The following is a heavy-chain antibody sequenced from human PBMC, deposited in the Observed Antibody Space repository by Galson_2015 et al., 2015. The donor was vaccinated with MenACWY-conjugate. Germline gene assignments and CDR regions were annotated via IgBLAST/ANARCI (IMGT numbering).Heavy chain of an antibody. CDR3: ARDDYGGLDY. CDR1: GYTFTSYA. D-gene: IGHD4-17*01. Sequence: QSGAEVKKPGESLKISCKASGYTFTSYALHWVRQAPGQRLEWMGWIDAGNGNTKYSQKFQGRVTITRDTSASTAYMELSSLRSEDTAVYYCARDDYGGLDYWGQGTLVTVSS. CDR2: IDAGNGNT. J-gene: IGHJ4*02. V-gene: IGHV1-3*01.